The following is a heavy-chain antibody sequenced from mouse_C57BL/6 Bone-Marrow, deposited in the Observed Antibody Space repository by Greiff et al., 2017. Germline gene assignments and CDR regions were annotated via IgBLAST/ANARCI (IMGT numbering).Heavy chain of an antibody. V-gene: IGHV1-81*01. J-gene: IGHJ3*01. CDR1: GYTFTSYG. CDR3: ARCGYYGSSLVFAY. D-gene: IGHD1-1*01. Sequence: QVQLQQSGAELARPGASVKLSCKASGYTFTSYGISWVKQRTGQGLEWIGEIYPRSGNTYYNEKFKGKATLTADKSSSTAYMELRSLTSEDSAVYFCARCGYYGSSLVFAYWGQGTLVTVSA. CDR2: IYPRSGNT.